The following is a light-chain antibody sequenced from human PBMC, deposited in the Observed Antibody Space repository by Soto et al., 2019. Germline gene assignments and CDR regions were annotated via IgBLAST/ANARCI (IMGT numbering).Light chain of an antibody. Sequence: QSVLTQPPSVSGAPGQRVTISCTGSSSNIGAGYDVHWYQQLPGTAPKRLIYGNSNRPSGVPDRFSGSKSGTSASLAITGLQAEDEADYYCQSYDSSLSGSDVFGTGTKLTVL. CDR1: SSNIGAGYD. CDR3: QSYDSSLSGSDV. CDR2: GNS. V-gene: IGLV1-40*01. J-gene: IGLJ1*01.